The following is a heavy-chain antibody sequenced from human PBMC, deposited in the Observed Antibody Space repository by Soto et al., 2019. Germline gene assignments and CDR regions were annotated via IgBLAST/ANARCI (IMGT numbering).Heavy chain of an antibody. CDR3: AREVRGGFTGIFDQ. D-gene: IGHD2-15*01. Sequence: QVQLQGSGPGQVKPSETLSLTYTVSGDSISDYFYWSWIRQPAGKGLEWIGRIYTDGTTKYNPSIKSRVTLSLDKSKNPFSLRLSSVTAADTAVYYFAREVRGGFTGIFDQWGRGSRVTVSS. V-gene: IGHV4-4*07. CDR1: GDSISDYFY. J-gene: IGHJ4*02. CDR2: IYTDGTT.